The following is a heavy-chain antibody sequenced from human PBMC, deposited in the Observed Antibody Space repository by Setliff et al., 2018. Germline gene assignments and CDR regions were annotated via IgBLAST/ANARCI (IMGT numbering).Heavy chain of an antibody. Sequence: PSETLSLTCAVYGGSFSSFYWSWIRQPPGKGLEWIGEINHSGTTNYNPSLKSRVTISVDTSKKQFSLKLSSVTAADTAVYYCAKEHVVISFVTNTHHHYGMDVWGQGATVTVSS. D-gene: IGHD2-8*01. J-gene: IGHJ6*02. CDR1: GGSFSSFY. CDR3: AKEHVVISFVTNTHHHYGMDV. CDR2: INHSGTT. V-gene: IGHV4-34*01.